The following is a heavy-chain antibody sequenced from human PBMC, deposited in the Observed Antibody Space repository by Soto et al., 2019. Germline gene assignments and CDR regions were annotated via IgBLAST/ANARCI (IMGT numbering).Heavy chain of an antibody. Sequence: QVQLVQSGAEVKKPGSSVKVSCKASGGTFSSYAISWVRQAPGQGLEWMGGIIPIFGTANYAQKFQGRVTITADESTSTAYMELSRLRSEDTAVYYCAGPPELTRIYYYSGMDVWGQGPTVTVSS. J-gene: IGHJ6*02. V-gene: IGHV1-69*12. CDR2: IIPIFGTA. CDR3: AGPPELTRIYYYSGMDV. CDR1: GGTFSSYA. D-gene: IGHD1-7*01.